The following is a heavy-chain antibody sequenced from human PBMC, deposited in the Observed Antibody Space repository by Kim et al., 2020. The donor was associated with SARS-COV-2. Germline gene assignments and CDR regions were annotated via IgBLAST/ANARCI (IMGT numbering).Heavy chain of an antibody. CDR3: ARSFNSGMDV. J-gene: IGHJ6*02. CDR2: NT. V-gene: IGHV1-3*01. Sequence: NTKYSQKFQGRVTITRDTSASTAYMELSSLRSEDTAVYYCARSFNSGMDVWGQGTTVTVSS.